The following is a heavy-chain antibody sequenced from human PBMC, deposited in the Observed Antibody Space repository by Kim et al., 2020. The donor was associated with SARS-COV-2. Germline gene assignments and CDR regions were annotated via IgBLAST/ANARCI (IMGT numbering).Heavy chain of an antibody. CDR2: INPSGGST. Sequence: ASVKVSCKASGYTFTSYYMHWVRQAPGQGLEWMGIINPSGGSTSYAQKFQGRVTMTRDTSKSTVYMELSSLRSEDTAVYYCARGHSRLWGVASHLDYWGQGSLVTVSS. D-gene: IGHD3-16*01. CDR1: GYTFTSYY. V-gene: IGHV1-46*01. CDR3: ARGHSRLWGVASHLDY. J-gene: IGHJ4*02.